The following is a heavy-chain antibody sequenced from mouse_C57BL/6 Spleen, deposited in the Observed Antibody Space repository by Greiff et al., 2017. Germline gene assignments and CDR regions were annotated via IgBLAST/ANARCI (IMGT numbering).Heavy chain of an antibody. V-gene: IGHV1-82*01. J-gene: IGHJ4*01. Sequence: QVQLQQSGPELVKPGASVKISCKASGYAFSSSWMNWVKQRPGKGLEWIGRIYPGDGDTNYNGKFKGQATLTADKSSSTASMQLSSLTAEESAVYFCARAGSSDAMDYWGQGTSVTVSS. CDR1: GYAFSSSW. CDR3: ARAGSSDAMDY. D-gene: IGHD3-1*01. CDR2: IYPGDGDT.